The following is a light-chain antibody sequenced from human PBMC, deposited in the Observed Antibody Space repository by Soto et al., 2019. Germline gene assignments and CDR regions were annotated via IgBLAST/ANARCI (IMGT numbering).Light chain of an antibody. CDR3: QAYDSSLLGWV. J-gene: IGLJ3*02. CDR2: GNS. V-gene: IGLV1-40*01. Sequence: QSVLTQPPSVSGAPGQRVTISCTGSSSNIGAGYDVHWYQQLPGTAPKLLIYGNSNRPSGVPDRFSASKSGTSASLAITGLKAEDEADYYSQAYDSSLLGWVFGGGTKLPVL. CDR1: SSNIGAGYD.